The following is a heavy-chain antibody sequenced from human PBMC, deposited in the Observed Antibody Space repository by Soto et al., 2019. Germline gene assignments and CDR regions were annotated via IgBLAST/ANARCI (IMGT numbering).Heavy chain of an antibody. CDR1: GYTFTTYG. J-gene: IGHJ4*02. D-gene: IGHD2-21*01. V-gene: IGHV1-18*04. CDR3: ARVMLLPNPAADF. Sequence: QVHLVQSGAEVRKPGASVKVSCKTSGYTFTTYGIIWVRQAPGQHLEWLGWISARNGDTNYAQGFRGRVTLTTDTSTSTAYMELKNLSSDDTAVYFCARVMLLPNPAADFWGQGTLVTVSS. CDR2: ISARNGDT.